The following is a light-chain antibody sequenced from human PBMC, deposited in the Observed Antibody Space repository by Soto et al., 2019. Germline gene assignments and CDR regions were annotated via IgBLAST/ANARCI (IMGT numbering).Light chain of an antibody. Sequence: DIQMTQSPSTLSASVGDRVTVTCRASQRISRYLAWYQQKPGEAPKLLIYDASSLQSGVPSRFSGSGSGTEFILSITGLQPDDFATYYCQYYRGLSSFRPGTKVDIK. CDR1: QRISRY. J-gene: IGKJ3*01. V-gene: IGKV1-5*01. CDR3: QYYRGLSS. CDR2: DAS.